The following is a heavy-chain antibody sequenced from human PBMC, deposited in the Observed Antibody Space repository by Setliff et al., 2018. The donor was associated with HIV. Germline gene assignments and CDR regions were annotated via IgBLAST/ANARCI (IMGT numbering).Heavy chain of an antibody. V-gene: IGHV4-31*03. CDR2: IFYSGDT. Sequence: PSETLSLTCTVSGGTIASGGHYWSWIRQHPGKGLEWIGYIFYSGDTFYNPSLKSRLTLSLDMSKNQFSLKVNSVTAADTAVYYCARNQGDSSGWYAGDYWGHGTLVTVSS. D-gene: IGHD6-19*01. J-gene: IGHJ4*01. CDR3: ARNQGDSSGWYAGDY. CDR1: GGTIASGGHY.